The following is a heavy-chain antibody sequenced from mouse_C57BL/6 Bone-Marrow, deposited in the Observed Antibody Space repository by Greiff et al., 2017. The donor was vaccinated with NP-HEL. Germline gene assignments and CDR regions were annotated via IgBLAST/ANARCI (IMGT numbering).Heavy chain of an antibody. CDR1: GHTFTSYW. Sequence: QVQLQQPGAELVRPGSSVKLSCKASGHTFTSYWMDWVKQRPGQGLEWIGNIYPSDSETHYNQKFKDKATLTVDKSSSTAYMQLSSLTSEDSAVYYCARRYGNSRYAMDYWGQGTSVTVSS. V-gene: IGHV1-61*01. CDR3: ARRYGNSRYAMDY. D-gene: IGHD2-10*02. J-gene: IGHJ4*01. CDR2: IYPSDSET.